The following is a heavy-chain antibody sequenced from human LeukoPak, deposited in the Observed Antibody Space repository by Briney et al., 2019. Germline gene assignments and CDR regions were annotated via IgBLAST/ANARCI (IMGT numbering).Heavy chain of an antibody. CDR2: INHSGST. D-gene: IGHD6-19*01. CDR3: ARDREYSSGYLDY. J-gene: IGHJ4*02. Sequence: SETLSLTCAVYGGSFSGYYWSWIRQPPGKGLEWIGEINHSGSTNYNPSLKSRVTISVDTSKNQFSLKLSSVTAADTAVYYCARDREYSSGYLDYWGQGTLVTVSS. V-gene: IGHV4-34*01. CDR1: GGSFSGYY.